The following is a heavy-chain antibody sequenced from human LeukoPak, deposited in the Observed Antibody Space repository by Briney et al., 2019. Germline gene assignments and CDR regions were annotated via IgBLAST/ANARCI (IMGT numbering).Heavy chain of an antibody. V-gene: IGHV3-21*06. J-gene: IGHJ4*02. CDR1: GFAFSSYN. Sequence: GGSLRLSCAASGFAFSSYNMKWVRQAPGKGLEWVSFIDTSSSYIYYADSVKGRFTISRDNSKNSLYLQMDSLRVKDTAVYYCARAGYCSSTSCDGGIDYWGQGTLVTVSS. CDR2: IDTSSSYI. D-gene: IGHD2-2*01. CDR3: ARAGYCSSTSCDGGIDY.